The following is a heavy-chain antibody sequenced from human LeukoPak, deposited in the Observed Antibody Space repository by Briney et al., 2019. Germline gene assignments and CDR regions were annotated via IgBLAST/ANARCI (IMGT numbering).Heavy chain of an antibody. D-gene: IGHD6-13*01. CDR3: AVKDLAAAGSPFDY. Sequence: SETLSLTCAVYGGSFSGYYWSWIRQPPGKGLEWIGEINHSGSINYNPSLKSRVTISVDTSKNQFSLKLSSVTAADTAVYYCAVKDLAAAGSPFDYWGQGTLVTVSS. V-gene: IGHV4-34*01. J-gene: IGHJ4*02. CDR1: GGSFSGYY. CDR2: INHSGSI.